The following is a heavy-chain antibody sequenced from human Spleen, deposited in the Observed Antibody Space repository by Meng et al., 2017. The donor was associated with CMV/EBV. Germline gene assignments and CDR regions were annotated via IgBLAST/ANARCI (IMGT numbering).Heavy chain of an antibody. CDR2: ISSSSSYI. J-gene: IGHJ4*02. V-gene: IGHV3-21*01. Sequence: GESLKISCAASGFTFSSYSMNWVRQAPGKGLEWVSSISSSSSYIYYADSVKGRFTISRDNAKNSLYLQMNSLRAEDTAVYYCARVSGDPLGYFDYWGQGTLVTVS. D-gene: IGHD2-21*02. CDR1: GFTFSSYS. CDR3: ARVSGDPLGYFDY.